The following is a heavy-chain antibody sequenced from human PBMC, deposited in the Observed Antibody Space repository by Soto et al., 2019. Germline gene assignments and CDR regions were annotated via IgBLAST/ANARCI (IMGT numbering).Heavy chain of an antibody. CDR3: AKSAELRFDYYYGMDV. CDR1: GYTFTSYY. D-gene: IGHD1-7*01. Sequence: ASVKVSCKASGYTFTSYYMHWVRQAPGQGLEWMGIINPSGGSTSYAQKFQGRVTMTRDTSTSTVYMELNSLRAEDTAVYYCAKSAELRFDYYYGMDVWGQGTTVTVSS. V-gene: IGHV1-46*01. CDR2: INPSGGST. J-gene: IGHJ6*02.